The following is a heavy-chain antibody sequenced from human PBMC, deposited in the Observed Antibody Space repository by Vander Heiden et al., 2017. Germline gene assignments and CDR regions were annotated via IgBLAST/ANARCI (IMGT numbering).Heavy chain of an antibody. CDR1: GGSISRYY. Sequence: QVQLQESGPGLVKPSETLSLTCTVSGGSISRYYWSWIRQPPGKGLEWIGYIYYSGSTNYNPSLKSRVTISVDTPKNQFSLKLSSVNAADTAVYYCARSHRSGSYPPPFDYWGQGTLVTVSS. CDR2: IYYSGST. CDR3: ARSHRSGSYPPPFDY. V-gene: IGHV4-59*01. D-gene: IGHD1-26*01. J-gene: IGHJ4*02.